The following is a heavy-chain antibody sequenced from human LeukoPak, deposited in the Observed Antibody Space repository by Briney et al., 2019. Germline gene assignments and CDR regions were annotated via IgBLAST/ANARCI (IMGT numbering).Heavy chain of an antibody. CDR2: ISSSSSYI. CDR3: ARDPTPIVPD. CDR1: GFTFSSYS. J-gene: IGHJ4*02. D-gene: IGHD1-26*01. V-gene: IGHV3-21*01. Sequence: PGGSLRLSCAASGFTFSSYSMNWVRQAPGKGLEWVSSISSSSSYIYYADSVKGRFTISRDNAKNSLYLQMNSLRAKDTAVYYCARDPTPIVPDWGQGTLVTVSS.